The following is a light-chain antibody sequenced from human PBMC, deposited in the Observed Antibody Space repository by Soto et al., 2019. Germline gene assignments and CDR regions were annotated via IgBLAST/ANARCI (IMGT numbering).Light chain of an antibody. Sequence: QSVLTQPPSASGTPGQRVTISCSGSSSNIGSNYVYWYQQLPGTAPKLLIYRNNQRPSGVPDRISGSKSGTSASLAISGLRSENEADYSCAAWDASLSGPVFGGGTKLTVL. CDR2: RNN. V-gene: IGLV1-47*01. CDR1: SSNIGSNY. CDR3: AAWDASLSGPV. J-gene: IGLJ2*01.